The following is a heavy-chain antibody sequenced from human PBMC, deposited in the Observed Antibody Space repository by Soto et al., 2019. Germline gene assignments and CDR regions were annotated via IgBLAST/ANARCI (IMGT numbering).Heavy chain of an antibody. V-gene: IGHV4-34*01. CDR3: ARKGTLYYYDSSGYLLDY. CDR2: INHSGST. Sequence: SETLSLTCAVYGGSFSGYYWSWIRQPPGKGLEWIGEINHSGSTNYNPSLKSRVTISVDTSKNQFSLKLSSVTAADTAVYYCARKGTLYYYDSSGYLLDYWGQGTLVTVS. J-gene: IGHJ4*02. D-gene: IGHD3-22*01. CDR1: GGSFSGYY.